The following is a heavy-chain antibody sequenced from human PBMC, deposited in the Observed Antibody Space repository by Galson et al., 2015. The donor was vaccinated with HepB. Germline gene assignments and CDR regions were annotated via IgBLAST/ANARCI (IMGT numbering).Heavy chain of an antibody. D-gene: IGHD5-18*01. CDR3: ARDSVWDTAIDAFDI. Sequence: SVKVSCKASEGTFSSYAFSWVRQTPGQGLEWMGGIIPIFGRANYAQKFQGRVTITADESTSTAYMELRSLRYEDTAVYYCARDSVWDTAIDAFDIWGQGTMVTVSS. J-gene: IGHJ3*02. V-gene: IGHV1-69*13. CDR1: EGTFSSYA. CDR2: IIPIFGRA.